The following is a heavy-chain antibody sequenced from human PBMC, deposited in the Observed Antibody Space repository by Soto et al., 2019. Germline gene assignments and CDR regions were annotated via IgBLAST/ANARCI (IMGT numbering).Heavy chain of an antibody. D-gene: IGHD3-9*01. CDR1: GGSMSNGYYY. J-gene: IGHJ5*02. Sequence: SETLSLTCTFSGGSMSNGYYYWSWVRQNPGKGLEWIGHIYHSGRTYYNPSLKSRVGILVDTSKNQFSLNLNSVTAADTAVYYCAREKKYYDILTGSRFWFDPWGQGTLVTVSS. CDR3: AREKKYYDILTGSRFWFDP. V-gene: IGHV4-31*03. CDR2: IYHSGRT.